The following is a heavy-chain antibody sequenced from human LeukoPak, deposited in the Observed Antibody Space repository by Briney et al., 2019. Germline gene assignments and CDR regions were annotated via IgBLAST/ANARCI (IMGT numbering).Heavy chain of an antibody. CDR3: ARYSGSSGWFDP. CDR1: GGSISSSIYY. J-gene: IGHJ5*02. D-gene: IGHD6-6*01. CDR2: IYYSGST. Sequence: SETLSLTCTVSGGSISSSIYYWGWIRQPPGKGLEWIGNIYYSGSTSHNPSLKSRVTISVDTPKNQFSLKLSSVTAADTAVYYCARYSGSSGWFDPWGQGILVTVSS. V-gene: IGHV4-39*01.